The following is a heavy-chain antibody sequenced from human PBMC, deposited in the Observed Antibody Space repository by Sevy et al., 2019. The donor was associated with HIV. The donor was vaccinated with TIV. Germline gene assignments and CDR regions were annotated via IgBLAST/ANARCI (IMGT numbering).Heavy chain of an antibody. J-gene: IGHJ6*02. Sequence: ASVKVSCKASGGTFSSYAISWVRQAPGQGLEWMGGSIPIFGTANYAQKFQGRVTITADESTSTAYMELGSLTAEDTAVYYCARGDIVVVPAAKQPYYYYGMDVWGQGTTVTVSS. D-gene: IGHD2-2*01. CDR3: ARGDIVVVPAAKQPYYYYGMDV. CDR2: SIPIFGTA. CDR1: GGTFSSYA. V-gene: IGHV1-69*13.